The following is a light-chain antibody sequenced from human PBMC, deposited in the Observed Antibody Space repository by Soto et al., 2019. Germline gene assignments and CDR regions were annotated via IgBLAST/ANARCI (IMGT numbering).Light chain of an antibody. CDR1: QSLVYSDGSTY. V-gene: IGKV2D-30*01. CDR2: KVS. Sequence: DVVMTQSPLSLPVTLGQPASISCRSSQSLVYSDGSTYLNWFHQRPGQSPRRLIFKVSNLNSVVPAIFSGSGSGTDFTLKISRVEAEDVAVYYCMQDTYWPYTFGQGTKLEIK. CDR3: MQDTYWPYT. J-gene: IGKJ2*01.